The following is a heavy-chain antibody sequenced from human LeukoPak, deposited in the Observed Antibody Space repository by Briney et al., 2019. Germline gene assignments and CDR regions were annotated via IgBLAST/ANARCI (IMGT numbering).Heavy chain of an antibody. CDR2: IRYEGSNK. V-gene: IGHV3-30*02. CDR3: ATDSDGYNVAFDY. CDR1: GFTFSSYG. Sequence: GSLRLSCAASGFTFSSYGMHWVRQAPGKGLEWVSFIRYEGSNKYYADSVKGRFTISRDNSKNTLYLQMNSLRAEDTAVYYCATDSDGYNVAFDYWGQGTLVTVSS. D-gene: IGHD5-24*01. J-gene: IGHJ4*02.